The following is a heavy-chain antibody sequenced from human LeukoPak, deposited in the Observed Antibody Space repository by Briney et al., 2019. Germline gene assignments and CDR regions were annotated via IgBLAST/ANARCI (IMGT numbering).Heavy chain of an antibody. CDR3: ARAGGPYCGGDCYQYFDY. Sequence: SQTLSLTCAVSGGSISSGGYSWSWIRQPPGKGLEWIGRIYTSGSTNYNPSLKSRVTISVDTSKDQFSLKLSSVTAADTAVYYCARAGGPYCGGDCYQYFDYWGQGTLVTVSS. V-gene: IGHV4-61*02. CDR1: GGSISSGGYS. CDR2: IYTSGST. D-gene: IGHD2-21*02. J-gene: IGHJ4*02.